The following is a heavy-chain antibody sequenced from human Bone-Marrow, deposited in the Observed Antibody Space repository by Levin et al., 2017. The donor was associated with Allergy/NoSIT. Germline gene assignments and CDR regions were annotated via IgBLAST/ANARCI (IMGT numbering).Heavy chain of an antibody. CDR3: ARQAVQAAMNWFES. CDR1: GASISSFY. J-gene: IGHJ5*01. V-gene: IGHV4-59*08. D-gene: IGHD2-2*01. Sequence: SETLSLTCTVSGASISSFYWSWIRQPPGKGLEWIGYIYYSGSTNYSPSLKSRVTMSADMSRNQVYLTMSSVTAADTAVYYCARQAVQAAMNWFESWGQRTLVTVSS. CDR2: IYYSGST.